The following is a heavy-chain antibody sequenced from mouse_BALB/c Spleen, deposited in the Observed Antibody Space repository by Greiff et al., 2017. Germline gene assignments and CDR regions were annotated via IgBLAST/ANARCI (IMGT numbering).Heavy chain of an antibody. CDR3: ARSPTVAPYYYAMDY. CDR2: ISSGSSTI. CDR1: GFTFSSFG. J-gene: IGHJ4*01. Sequence: EVKLMESGGGLVQPGGSRKLSCAASGFTFSSFGMHWVRQAPEKGLEWVAYISSGSSTIYYADTVKGRFTISRDNPKNTLFLQMTSLRSEDTAMYYCARSPTVAPYYYAMDYWGQGTSVTVSS. D-gene: IGHD1-1*01. V-gene: IGHV5-17*02.